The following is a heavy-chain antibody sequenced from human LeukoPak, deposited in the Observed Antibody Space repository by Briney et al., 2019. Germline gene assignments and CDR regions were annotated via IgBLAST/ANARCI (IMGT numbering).Heavy chain of an antibody. CDR1: GGSFSGYY. J-gene: IGHJ4*02. D-gene: IGHD5-18*01. CDR2: INHSGST. Sequence: PSETLSLTCAVYGGSFSGYYWSWLRQPPGKGLEWIGEINHSGSTNYNPSLKSRVTISVDTSKNQFSLKLSSVTAADTAVYYCARAGLYSYGTGYFDYWGQGTLVTVSS. V-gene: IGHV4-34*01. CDR3: ARAGLYSYGTGYFDY.